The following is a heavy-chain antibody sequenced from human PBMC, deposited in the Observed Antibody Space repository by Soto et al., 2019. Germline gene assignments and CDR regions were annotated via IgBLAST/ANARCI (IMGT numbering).Heavy chain of an antibody. CDR3: ARGNPYDYVFWSGYSYYYYYGMDV. J-gene: IGHJ6*02. Sequence: QVQLVQSGAEVKKPGASVKVSCKASGYTFTGYYMHWVRQAPGQGLEWMGWINPNSGGTNYAQKFQGWVTMTRDTSISTAYMELSRLRSDDTAVYYCARGNPYDYVFWSGYSYYYYYGMDVWGQGTTVTVSS. D-gene: IGHD3-3*01. V-gene: IGHV1-2*04. CDR1: GYTFTGYY. CDR2: INPNSGGT.